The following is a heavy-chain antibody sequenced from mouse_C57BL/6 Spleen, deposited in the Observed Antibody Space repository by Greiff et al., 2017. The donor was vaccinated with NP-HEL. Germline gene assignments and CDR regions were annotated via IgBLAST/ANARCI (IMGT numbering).Heavy chain of an antibody. J-gene: IGHJ1*03. V-gene: IGHV14-1*01. Sequence: VQLQQSGAELVRPGASVKLSCTASGFNIKDYYMHWVKQRPEQGLEWIGRIDPEDGDTEYAPKFQGKATMTADTSSNTAYLQLSSLTSEDTAVYYCRGTTVVVDWYFDVWGTGTTVTVSS. CDR3: RGTTVVVDWYFDV. CDR2: IDPEDGDT. CDR1: GFNIKDYY. D-gene: IGHD1-1*01.